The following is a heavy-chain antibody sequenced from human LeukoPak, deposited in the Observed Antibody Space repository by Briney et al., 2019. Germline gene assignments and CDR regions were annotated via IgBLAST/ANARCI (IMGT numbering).Heavy chain of an antibody. CDR1: GGSISSSSYY. CDR3: ARGVAAAGKGLGYYYYYMDV. V-gene: IGHV4-39*07. CDR2: IYYSGST. J-gene: IGHJ6*03. D-gene: IGHD6-13*01. Sequence: PSETLSLTCTVSGGSISSSSYYWGWIRQPPGKGLEWIGSIYYSGSTYYNPSLKSRVTISVDTSKNQFSLKLSSVTAADTAVYYCARGVAAAGKGLGYYYYYMDVWGKGTTATVSS.